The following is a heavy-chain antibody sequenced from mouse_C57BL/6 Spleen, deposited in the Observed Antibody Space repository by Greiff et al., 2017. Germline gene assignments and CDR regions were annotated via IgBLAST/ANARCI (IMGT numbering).Heavy chain of an antibody. Sequence: EVQLQQSGPELVKPGASVKISCKASGYTFTDYYMNWVKQSHGKSLEWIGDSNPNNGGTSYNQKFKGKATLTVDKSSSTAYMELRSLTSEDSAVYYCARGIYYYGSSPGYWGQGTTRTVSS. D-gene: IGHD1-1*01. CDR3: ARGIYYYGSSPGY. J-gene: IGHJ2*01. CDR1: GYTFTDYY. V-gene: IGHV1-26*01. CDR2: SNPNNGGT.